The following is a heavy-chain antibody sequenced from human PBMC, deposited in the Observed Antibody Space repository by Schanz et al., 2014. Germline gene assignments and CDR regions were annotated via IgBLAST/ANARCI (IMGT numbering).Heavy chain of an antibody. Sequence: EVQLVESGGGLIQPGGSLRLSCAVSGFTVNTNYMSWVRQAPGKGLEWISSMYINSGSTQYADSVKGRFIISRDSSKSTRYLKINTPRADDTAVYYCARAPPLVRGIAGWFGPWGQGSLVTVSS. J-gene: IGHJ5*02. CDR3: ARAPPLVRGIAGWFGP. D-gene: IGHD3-10*01. V-gene: IGHV3-53*01. CDR2: MYINSGST. CDR1: GFTVNTNY.